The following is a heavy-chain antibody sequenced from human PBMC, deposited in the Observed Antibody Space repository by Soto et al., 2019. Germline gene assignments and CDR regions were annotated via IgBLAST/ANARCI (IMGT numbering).Heavy chain of an antibody. D-gene: IGHD3-3*01. CDR2: ISSSGSTI. V-gene: IGHV3-48*02. CDR1: GFTFSSYS. Sequence: PGGSLRLSCAASGFTFSSYSMNWVRKAPGKGLEWVSYISSSGSTIYYADSVKGRFTISRDNAKNSLYLQMNSLRDEDTAVYYCARLLYDFWSGYYRRGPLDVWGQGTTVTVSS. J-gene: IGHJ6*02. CDR3: ARLLYDFWSGYYRRGPLDV.